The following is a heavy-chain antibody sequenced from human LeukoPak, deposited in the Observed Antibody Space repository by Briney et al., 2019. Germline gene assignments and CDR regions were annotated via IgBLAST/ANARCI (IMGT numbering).Heavy chain of an antibody. J-gene: IGHJ4*02. CDR3: ARLFFYGGNSVPFDY. D-gene: IGHD4-23*01. V-gene: IGHV1-2*02. CDR1: GYTFTAYY. CDR2: ISPNGGGT. Sequence: ASVKVSCKASGYTFTAYYMHWVRQAPGQGLERMGWISPNGGGTNYAQKFQGRVSLTIDTSINTAYMELSRLRSDDTALYYCARLFFYGGNSVPFDYWGQGTLVTVSS.